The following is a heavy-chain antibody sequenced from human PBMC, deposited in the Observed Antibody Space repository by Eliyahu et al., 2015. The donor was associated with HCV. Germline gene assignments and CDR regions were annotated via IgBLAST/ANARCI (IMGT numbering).Heavy chain of an antibody. CDR3: ARQTVGATISNWYFDL. CDR2: IYYSGST. Sequence: QLQLQESGPGLVKPSETLSLTCTVSGGSISSSSYYWGWIRQPPGKGLEWIGSIYYSGSTYYSPSLKSRVTISVDTSKTHFSLKLSSVTAADTAVYYCARQTVGATISNWYFDLWGRGTLVTVSS. CDR1: GGSISSSSYY. D-gene: IGHD1-26*01. V-gene: IGHV4-39*01. J-gene: IGHJ2*01.